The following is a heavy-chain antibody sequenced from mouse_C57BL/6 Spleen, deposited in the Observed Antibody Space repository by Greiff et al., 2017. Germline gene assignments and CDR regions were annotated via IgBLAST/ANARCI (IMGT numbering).Heavy chain of an antibody. CDR1: GYTFTSYW. Sequence: LVESGAELVRPGTSVKLSCKASGYTFTSYWMHWVKQRPGQGLEWIGVIDPSDSYTNYNQKFKGKATLTVDTSSSTAYMQLSSLTSEDSAVYYCARGITTAARAMDYWGQGTSVTVSS. CDR2: IDPSDSYT. CDR3: ARGITTAARAMDY. J-gene: IGHJ4*01. V-gene: IGHV1-59*01. D-gene: IGHD1-2*01.